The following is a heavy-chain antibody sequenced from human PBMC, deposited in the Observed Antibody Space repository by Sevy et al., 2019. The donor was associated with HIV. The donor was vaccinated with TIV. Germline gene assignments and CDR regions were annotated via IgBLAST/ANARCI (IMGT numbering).Heavy chain of an antibody. V-gene: IGHV3-49*03. Sequence: GGCLRLSCTTSGFTFGDFAMSWFRQAPGKGLEWVVFIRSKDYGGTTEYAASVKGRFTISRDDSKNIAYMQMNSLKTEDTAVYFCTRDGGGGNILASYYYYDMDVWGQGTTVTVSS. D-gene: IGHD2-21*01. CDR3: TRDGGGGNILASYYYYDMDV. J-gene: IGHJ6*02. CDR2: IRSKDYGGTT. CDR1: GFTFGDFA.